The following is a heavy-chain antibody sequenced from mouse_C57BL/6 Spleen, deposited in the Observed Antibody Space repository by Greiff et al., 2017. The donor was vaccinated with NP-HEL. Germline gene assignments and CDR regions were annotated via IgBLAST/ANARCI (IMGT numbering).Heavy chain of an antibody. CDR3: ARVSSYWYFDV. CDR2: ISDGGSYT. CDR1: GFTFSSYA. V-gene: IGHV5-4*01. J-gene: IGHJ1*03. Sequence: EVQRVESGGGLVKPGGSLKLSCAASGFTFSSYAMSWVRQTPEKRLEWVATISDGGSYTYYPDNVKGRFTISRDNAKNNLYLQMSHLKSEDTAMYYCARVSSYWYFDVWGTGTTVTVSS.